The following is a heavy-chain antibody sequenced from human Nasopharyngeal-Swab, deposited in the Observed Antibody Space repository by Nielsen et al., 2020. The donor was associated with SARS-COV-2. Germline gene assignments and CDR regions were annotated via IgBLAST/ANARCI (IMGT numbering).Heavy chain of an antibody. CDR1: GFTFSDYY. Sequence: GESLKISCAASGFTFSDYYMSWIRQAPGKGLEWVSHISSSSSYTNYADSVKGRFTISRDNAKNSLYLQMNSLRAEDTAVYYCAKQLLWFGELLDMFDYWGQGTLITVSS. V-gene: IGHV3-11*06. CDR2: ISSSSSYT. J-gene: IGHJ4*02. D-gene: IGHD3-10*01. CDR3: AKQLLWFGELLDMFDY.